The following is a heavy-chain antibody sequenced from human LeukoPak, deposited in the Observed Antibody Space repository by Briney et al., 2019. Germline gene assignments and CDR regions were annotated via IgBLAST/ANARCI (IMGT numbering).Heavy chain of an antibody. CDR2: INHSGST. J-gene: IGHJ5*02. CDR1: GGSFSGYY. Sequence: SETLSLTCAVYGGSFSGYYWSWIRQPPGKGLEWIGEINHSGSTNYNPSLKSRVTISVDTSKNQFSLKLSSVTAADTAVYYCATGRPSYYYDSSGYELDPWGQGTLVTVSS. V-gene: IGHV4-34*01. D-gene: IGHD3-22*01. CDR3: ATGRPSYYYDSSGYELDP.